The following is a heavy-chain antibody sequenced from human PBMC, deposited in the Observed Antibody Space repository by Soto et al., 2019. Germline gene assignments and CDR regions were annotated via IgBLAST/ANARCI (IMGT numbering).Heavy chain of an antibody. V-gene: IGHV3-23*01. D-gene: IGHD3-10*01. CDR2: VSAGGDMT. J-gene: IGHJ6*02. CDR1: GFTFSSYA. Sequence: DVHLLESGGHLVQPGGSLRLSCAASGFTFSSYAMSWVRQAPGKGLEWVSSVSAGGDMTYYSDSVKGRFTISGDNSNNALFLQMNSLRIEDTALYYCARGDRGGSGSPASYYYSGLDVWGQGTTVTVS. CDR3: ARGDRGGSGSPASYYYSGLDV.